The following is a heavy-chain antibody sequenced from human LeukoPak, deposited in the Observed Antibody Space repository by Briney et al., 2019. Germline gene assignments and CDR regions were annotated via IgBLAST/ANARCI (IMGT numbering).Heavy chain of an antibody. J-gene: IGHJ4*02. Sequence: PGGSLRLSCEVSGFTFSSYWMTWARHIPGKGLEWVANINRDGSEQHYVESVKGRFTFSRDNGRNSLYLQMDSLRVDDTAVYYCAKVGAWELQRVFENWGQGTLVTVSS. CDR2: INRDGSEQ. CDR1: GFTFSSYW. D-gene: IGHD1-26*01. V-gene: IGHV3-7*01. CDR3: AKVGAWELQRVFEN.